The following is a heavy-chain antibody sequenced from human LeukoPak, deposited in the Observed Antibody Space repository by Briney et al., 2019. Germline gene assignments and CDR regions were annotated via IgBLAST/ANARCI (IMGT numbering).Heavy chain of an antibody. V-gene: IGHV3-9*01. CDR2: ISWNSGNI. CDR1: GLTFDDYA. J-gene: IGHJ4*02. D-gene: IGHD4-23*01. CDR3: ARASLNSEFDY. Sequence: GGSLRLSCAASGLTFDDYAMHWVRQAAGKGLEWVSGISWNSGNIGYADSVKGRFTISRDNAKNSLYLQMNSLRAEDTALYYCARASLNSEFDYWGQGTLVTVSS.